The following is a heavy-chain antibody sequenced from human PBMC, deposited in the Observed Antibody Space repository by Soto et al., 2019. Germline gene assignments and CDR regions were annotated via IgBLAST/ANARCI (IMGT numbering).Heavy chain of an antibody. CDR2: INAGNGNT. Sequence: ASVKVSCKASGYTFTSYAMHWVRQAPGQRLEWMGWINAGNGNTKYSQKFQGRVTITRDTSASTAYMELSSLRSEDTAVYYCARTKTGGHAFDIWGQGTMVTVSS. CDR1: GYTFTSYA. CDR3: ARTKTGGHAFDI. V-gene: IGHV1-3*01. J-gene: IGHJ3*02.